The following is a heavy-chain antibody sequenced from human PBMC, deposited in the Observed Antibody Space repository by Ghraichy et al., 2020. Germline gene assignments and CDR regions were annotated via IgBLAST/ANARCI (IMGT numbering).Heavy chain of an antibody. Sequence: GGSLRLSCAASGFTFSNAWMSWVRQAPGKGLEWVGRIKSKTDGGTTDYAAPVKGRFTISRDDSKNTLYLQMNSLKTEDTAVYYCTTDPWGVDTAMVGNYWGQGTLVTVSS. D-gene: IGHD5-18*01. CDR2: IKSKTDGGTT. J-gene: IGHJ4*02. CDR1: GFTFSNAW. V-gene: IGHV3-15*01. CDR3: TTDPWGVDTAMVGNY.